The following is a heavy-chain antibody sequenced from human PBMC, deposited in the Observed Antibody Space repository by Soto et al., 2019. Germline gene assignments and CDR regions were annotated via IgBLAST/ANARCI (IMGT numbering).Heavy chain of an antibody. V-gene: IGHV4-39*02. Sequence: SETLSLTCDVSGDSISTSPYYWGWIRQPPGKGLEWIASIYYSGATYYNPSLQSRVTISVDTSNNRFSLTLSSLTAADTAVYFCARLAYSGYLQTWGQGSMVTVYS. CDR2: IYYSGAT. J-gene: IGHJ1*01. CDR1: GDSISTSPYY. CDR3: ARLAYSGYLQT. D-gene: IGHD1-26*01.